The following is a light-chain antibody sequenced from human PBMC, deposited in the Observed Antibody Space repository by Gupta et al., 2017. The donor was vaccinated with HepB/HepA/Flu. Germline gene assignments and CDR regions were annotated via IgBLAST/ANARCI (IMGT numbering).Light chain of an antibody. V-gene: IGKV3-15*01. Sequence: EIVMTQSPATLSVSPGERATLSCRDSQSVSSNLAWYQQKPGQAPRLLIYGASTRATGIPARFSGSGSGTEFTLTISSRQSEDFAVYYCQQYNNWPPWTFGQGTKVEIK. J-gene: IGKJ1*01. CDR2: GAS. CDR3: QQYNNWPPWT. CDR1: QSVSSN.